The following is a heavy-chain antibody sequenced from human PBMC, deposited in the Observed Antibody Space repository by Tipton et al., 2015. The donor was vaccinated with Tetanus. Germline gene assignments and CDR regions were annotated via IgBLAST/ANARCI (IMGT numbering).Heavy chain of an antibody. CDR2: INHSGST. J-gene: IGHJ5*02. V-gene: IGHV4-39*07. CDR1: GGSISSGGYY. CDR3: ARARTTVTTKQAGALGQYNWFDP. D-gene: IGHD4-17*01. Sequence: TLSLTCTVSGGSISSGGYYWSWIRQPPGKGLEWIGEINHSGSTNYNPSLKSRVTISVDTSKNQFSLKLSSVTAADTAAYYCARARTTVTTKQAGALGQYNWFDPWGQGTLVTVSS.